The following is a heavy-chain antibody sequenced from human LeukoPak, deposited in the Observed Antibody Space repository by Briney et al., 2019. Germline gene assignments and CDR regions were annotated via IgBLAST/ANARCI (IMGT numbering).Heavy chain of an antibody. V-gene: IGHV4-61*02. D-gene: IGHD3-22*01. CDR1: GGSISSDNYY. CDR3: ARVQRRYDSSSYYYHHYYYYYMDV. Sequence: SQTLSLTCTVSGGSISSDNYYWSWIRQPAGKGREWIGRIYTSGSTKYNPSLKSRVTMSVDTSKNQFSLKLSSVTAADTAVYYCARVQRRYDSSSYYYHHYYYYYMDVWGKGATVTVSS. CDR2: IYTSGST. J-gene: IGHJ6*03.